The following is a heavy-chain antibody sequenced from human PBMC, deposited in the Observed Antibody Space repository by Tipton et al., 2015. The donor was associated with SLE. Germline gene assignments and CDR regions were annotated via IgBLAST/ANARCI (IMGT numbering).Heavy chain of an antibody. CDR2: IRYDGSNK. CDR3: AKEPMIRIAAAGSTFDY. Sequence: GSLRLSCAASGFTFSSYAMSWVRQAPGKGLEWVAFIRYDGSNKYYADSVKGRFTISRDNSKNTLYLQMNSLRAEDTAVYYCAKEPMIRIAAAGSTFDYWGQGTLVTVSS. D-gene: IGHD6-13*01. J-gene: IGHJ4*02. V-gene: IGHV3-30*02. CDR1: GFTFSSYA.